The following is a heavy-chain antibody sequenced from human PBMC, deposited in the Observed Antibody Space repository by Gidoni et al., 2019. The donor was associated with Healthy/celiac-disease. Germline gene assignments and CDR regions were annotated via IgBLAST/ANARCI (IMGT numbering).Heavy chain of an antibody. V-gene: IGHV3-23*04. CDR2: ISGSGGST. D-gene: IGHD1-26*01. J-gene: IGHJ4*02. Sequence: EVQLVESGGGLVQPGGSLRLSCAASGFPFSSYAMSWVRQAPGKGLEWVSAISGSGGSTYYADSVKGRFTISRDNSKNTLYLQMNSLRAEDTAVYYCARKGGSGSYYFDYWGQGTLVTVSS. CDR1: GFPFSSYA. CDR3: ARKGGSGSYYFDY.